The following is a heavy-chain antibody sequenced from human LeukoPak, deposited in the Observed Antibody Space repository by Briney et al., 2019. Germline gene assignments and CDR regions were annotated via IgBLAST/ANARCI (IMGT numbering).Heavy chain of an antibody. J-gene: IGHJ4*02. CDR2: ITSSSTTI. CDR1: RFTFSSYS. Sequence: GGSLRLSCAVSRFTFSSYSMSWVRQAPGKGLEWVSFITSSSTTIHYADSVKGRFAISRDNAKKSLYLQMNSLRDEDTALYYCATGNFDYWGQGTLVTVSS. V-gene: IGHV3-48*02. CDR3: ATGNFDY.